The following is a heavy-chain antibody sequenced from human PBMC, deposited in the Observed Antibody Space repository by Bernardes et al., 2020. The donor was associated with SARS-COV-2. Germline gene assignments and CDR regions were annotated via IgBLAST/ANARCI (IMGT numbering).Heavy chain of an antibody. CDR3: ARAPRFCTGGTCYGGFDI. J-gene: IGHJ3*02. V-gene: IGHV3-33*08. D-gene: IGHD2-15*01. CDR1: GFTFSNYG. Sequence: SLRLSCAASGFTFSNYGMHWVRQAPGKGLEWVAVIWYDGTNKYFVDSVKGRFTISRDSSKNTVYLQMNSLRDDDTAVYHCARAPRFCTGGTCYGGFDIWGQGTLVTVSS. CDR2: IWYDGTNK.